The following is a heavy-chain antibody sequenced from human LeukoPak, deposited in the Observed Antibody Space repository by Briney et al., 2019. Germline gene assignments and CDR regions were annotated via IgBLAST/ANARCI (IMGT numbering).Heavy chain of an antibody. D-gene: IGHD5-12*01. CDR3: ARGAPVASYLLYYYYYMDV. CDR1: GGSFSGYY. CDR2: INHSGST. Sequence: SETLSLTCAVYGGSFSGYYWSWIRQPPGKGLEWIGEINHSGSTNYNPSLKSRVTISVDTSKNQFSLKLSSVTAADTAVYYCARGAPVASYLLYYYYYMDVWGKGTTVTVSS. J-gene: IGHJ6*03. V-gene: IGHV4-34*01.